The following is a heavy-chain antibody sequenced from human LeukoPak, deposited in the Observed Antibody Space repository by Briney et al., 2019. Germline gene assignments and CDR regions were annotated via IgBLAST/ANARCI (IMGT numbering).Heavy chain of an antibody. V-gene: IGHV4-61*02. CDR3: ARVVWGGDFHYSLDV. CDR1: GGSIRSGPDY. D-gene: IGHD7-27*01. CDR2: IYMSGST. Sequence: SETLSLTCIVSGGSIRSGPDYWSWIRQPAGKGLEWIGRIYMSGSTDYNPSFKSRVTMSVDTSKNQVSLKLRSVTAADTAVYYCARVVWGGDFHYSLDVWGKGTTVIVSS. J-gene: IGHJ6*03.